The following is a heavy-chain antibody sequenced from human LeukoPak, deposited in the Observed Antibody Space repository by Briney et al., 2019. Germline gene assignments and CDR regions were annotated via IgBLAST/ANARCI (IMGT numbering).Heavy chain of an antibody. V-gene: IGHV3-11*04. D-gene: IGHD3-3*01. CDR1: GFTFSDYY. CDR3: ASGNEVLAGEVWSGYSY. CDR2: ISSSSSTI. Sequence: GGSLRLSCAASGFTFSDYYMNWLRQAPGKGLEWVSYISSSSSTIYYADSVKGRFTISRDNAKNSLYLQMNSLRAEDTAVYYCASGNEVLAGEVWSGYSYWGQGTLVTVSS. J-gene: IGHJ4*02.